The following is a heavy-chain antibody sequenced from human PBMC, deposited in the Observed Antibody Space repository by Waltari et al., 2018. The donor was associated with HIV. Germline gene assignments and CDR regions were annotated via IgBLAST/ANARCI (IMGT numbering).Heavy chain of an antibody. D-gene: IGHD3-10*01. CDR2: VYTSGST. V-gene: IGHV4-61*02. Sequence: QVQLQESGPGLVKPSQTLSLTCTVSRGSITRGHYYWTWIRQPAGKGLEWIGRVYTSGSTNYNPSLKNRVTISIDTSRNQFSLRLSSVAAADTAVYYCARALDYYESGSFPLWFFDVWGRGTLVTVSS. J-gene: IGHJ2*01. CDR3: ARALDYYESGSFPLWFFDV. CDR1: RGSITRGHYY.